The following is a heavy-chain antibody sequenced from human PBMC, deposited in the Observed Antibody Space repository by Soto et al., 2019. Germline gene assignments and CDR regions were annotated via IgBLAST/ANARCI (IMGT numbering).Heavy chain of an antibody. D-gene: IGHD2-21*01. V-gene: IGHV3-23*01. J-gene: IGHJ6*04. CDR1: GFTFSSYA. CDR2: ISGSGGST. CDR3: ARDDFLCDGGRDYGELLAV. Sequence: GGSLRLSCAASGFTFSSYAMSWVRQAPGKGLEWVSAISGSGGSTYYADSVKGRFTISRDTSENTLHLQMDSLRAEDTAVYYCARDDFLCDGGRDYGELLAVRGKRTTVIVSS.